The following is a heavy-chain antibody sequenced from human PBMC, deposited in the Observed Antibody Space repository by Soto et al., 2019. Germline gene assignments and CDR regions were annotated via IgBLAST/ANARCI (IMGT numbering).Heavy chain of an antibody. D-gene: IGHD2-2*01. Sequence: GGSLRLSCAASGFTFSSYAMSWVRQAPGKGLEWVSAISGSGGSTYYADSVKGRFTISRANSKNTLYLQMNSLRAEDTAVYYCAKYPPEGYCSSTSCSYYYYYYGMDVWGQGTTVTVSS. CDR2: ISGSGGST. J-gene: IGHJ6*02. CDR1: GFTFSSYA. V-gene: IGHV3-23*01. CDR3: AKYPPEGYCSSTSCSYYYYYYGMDV.